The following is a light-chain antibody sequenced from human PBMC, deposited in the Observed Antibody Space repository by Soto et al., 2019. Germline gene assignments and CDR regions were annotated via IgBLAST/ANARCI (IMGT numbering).Light chain of an antibody. Sequence: QSVLTQPPSASGSPGQSVTISCTGTSSDVGGYNYVSWYQHHPGKAPKLIIYEVTKRPSGVPDRFSGSKSGTTASLTVSGLQAEDEADYFCSSYAGSNTYVLGTGTKVTVL. V-gene: IGLV2-8*01. J-gene: IGLJ1*01. CDR2: EVT. CDR3: SSYAGSNTYV. CDR1: SSDVGGYNY.